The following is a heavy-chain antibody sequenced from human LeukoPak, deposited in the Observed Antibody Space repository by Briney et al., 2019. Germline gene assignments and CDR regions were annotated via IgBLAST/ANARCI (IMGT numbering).Heavy chain of an antibody. CDR1: GGSISSNAYY. J-gene: IGHJ4*02. CDR3: ARHGATAYFFDY. V-gene: IGHV4-39*01. D-gene: IGHD1-26*01. Sequence: PSETLSLTCTVSGGSISSNAYYWGWIRRPPGKGLEWIGSIYYSGTTYYNPSLKSRVTISVDTSKNQFSLKLSSVTAADTAVYFCARHGATAYFFDYWGQGILVTVS. CDR2: IYYSGTT.